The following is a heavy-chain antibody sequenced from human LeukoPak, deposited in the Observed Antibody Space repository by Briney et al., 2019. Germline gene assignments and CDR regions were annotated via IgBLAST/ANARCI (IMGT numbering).Heavy chain of an antibody. CDR2: ISNGGSNT. CDR1: GFTFSNYG. V-gene: IGHV3-23*01. Sequence: PGGSLRLSCAASGFTFSNYGMSWARQPPGKGLEWVSSISNGGSNTYYADSVKGRFTISRDNSKNTLYLQMNSLRAEDTAVYYCAKGRPKSLDYWGQGTLVTVSS. J-gene: IGHJ4*02. CDR3: AKGRPKSLDY.